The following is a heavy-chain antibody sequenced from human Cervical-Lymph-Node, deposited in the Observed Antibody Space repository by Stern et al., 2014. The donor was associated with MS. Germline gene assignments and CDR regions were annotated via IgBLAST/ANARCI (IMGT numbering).Heavy chain of an antibody. J-gene: IGHJ4*02. D-gene: IGHD2-15*01. CDR3: ARHFCSGGSCFLDY. CDR1: GHNFNNFW. CDR2: IYPGGSGT. V-gene: IGHV5-51*01. Sequence: EMQLVDSGAEVKKPGESLKISCKGSGHNFNNFWIGWVRQMPGKGLEWMGIIYPGGSGTRYRQAFPGQVPTSADKSTSTAYLQWSSLKASDTAMYYCARHFCSGGSCFLDYWGQGTLVTVSS.